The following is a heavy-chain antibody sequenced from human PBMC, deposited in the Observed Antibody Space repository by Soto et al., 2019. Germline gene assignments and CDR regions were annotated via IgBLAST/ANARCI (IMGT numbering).Heavy chain of an antibody. CDR3: ARVEKYYALRSTYYGFDY. D-gene: IGHD3-10*01. Sequence: GGSLRLSCAASGFAFSGYWMHWVRQAPGKGLVWVSRINSDGSSTNYADSVKGRFTISRDNAKNTLFLQMNSLSAEDTAVYYCARVEKYYALRSTYYGFDYWGQGALVTVDS. J-gene: IGHJ4*02. CDR1: GFAFSGYW. CDR2: INSDGSST. V-gene: IGHV3-74*01.